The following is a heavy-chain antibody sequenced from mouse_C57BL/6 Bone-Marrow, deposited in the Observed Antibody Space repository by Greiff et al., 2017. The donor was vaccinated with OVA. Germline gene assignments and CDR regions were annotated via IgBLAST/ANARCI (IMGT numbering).Heavy chain of an antibody. V-gene: IGHV5-9-1*02. J-gene: IGHJ4*01. CDR2: ISSGGDYI. D-gene: IGHD1-1*01. Sequence: DVMLVESGEGLVKPGGSLKLSCAASGFTFSSYAMSWVRQTPEKRLEWVAYISSGGDYIYYADNVKGRFTISRDKAWNTLYMQMSSLKSEDSAIYYCTSLRYYAMDYLGQGTSVTVSS. CDR3: TSLRYYAMDY. CDR1: GFTFSSYA.